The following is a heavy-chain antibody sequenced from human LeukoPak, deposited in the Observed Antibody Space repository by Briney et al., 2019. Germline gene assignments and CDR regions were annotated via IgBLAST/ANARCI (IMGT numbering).Heavy chain of an antibody. D-gene: IGHD3-10*01. CDR2: ISTSSAYI. V-gene: IGHV3-21*01. J-gene: IGHJ6*02. CDR1: GFTFSSYT. Sequence: GALRLSCADSGFTFSSYTMKWVRQAPGKGLEWVSSISTSSAYIYYAVSVMGRFTISRDNAKNSLYLQMNGLRAEDTAVYYCARTGEKRGVAWGYYQYSGMDVWGQGTTVTVSS. CDR3: ARTGEKRGVAWGYYQYSGMDV.